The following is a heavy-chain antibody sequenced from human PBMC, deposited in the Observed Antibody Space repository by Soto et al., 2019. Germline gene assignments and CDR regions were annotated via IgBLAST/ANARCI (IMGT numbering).Heavy chain of an antibody. J-gene: IGHJ4*02. CDR1: GASFSPYY. CDR3: ARSPTFYNYVWGNSTY. Sequence: QVQPQQWGAGLLKPSETLSLTCAIYGASFSPYYWGWVSQPPGKGLEWIGEVNLSGSTNYNPSLKSRVSISVDASKNQFSLTLTSLTAADTAVYYCARSPTFYNYVWGNSTYWAQGTLVIVSS. CDR2: VNLSGST. V-gene: IGHV4-34*02. D-gene: IGHD3-16*01.